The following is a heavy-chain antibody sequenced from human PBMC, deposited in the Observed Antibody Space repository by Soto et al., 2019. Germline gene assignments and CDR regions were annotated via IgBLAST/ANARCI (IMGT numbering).Heavy chain of an antibody. CDR2: IYYSGST. Sequence: SETLSLTCTVSGGSISIGDYYWSWIRQPPGKGLEWIGYIYYSGSTYYNPSLKSRVTISVDTSKNQFSLKLSSVTAADTAVYYCARVVSSLVARPSDPWGQGTVVTVPS. CDR1: GGSISIGDYY. CDR3: ARVVSSLVARPSDP. J-gene: IGHJ5*02. V-gene: IGHV4-30-4*01. D-gene: IGHD6-6*01.